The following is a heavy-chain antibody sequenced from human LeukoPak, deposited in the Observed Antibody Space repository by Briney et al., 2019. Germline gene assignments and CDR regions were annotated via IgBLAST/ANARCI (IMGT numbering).Heavy chain of an antibody. D-gene: IGHD6-13*01. Sequence: SETLSLTCTVSGGSISSYYWSWIRQPPGKGLEWIGYIYYSGSTNYNPSLKSRVTISVDTSKNQFSLKLSSVTAADTAVYYCARASGTGYCSSWPHFDYWGQGTLVTVSS. CDR1: GGSISSYY. V-gene: IGHV4-59*01. CDR3: ARASGTGYCSSWPHFDY. CDR2: IYYSGST. J-gene: IGHJ4*02.